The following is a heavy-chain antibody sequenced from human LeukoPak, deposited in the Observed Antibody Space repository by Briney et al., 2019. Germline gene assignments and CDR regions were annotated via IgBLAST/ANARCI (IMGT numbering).Heavy chain of an antibody. CDR1: GFIFAAYA. D-gene: IGHD1-1*01. CDR3: AKATGHGDFRTDY. J-gene: IGHJ4*02. V-gene: IGHV3-43*02. CDR2: INGDGGRT. Sequence: GGSLRLCCAASGFIFAAYAMHWVRQVPGKGLEWVSLINGDGGRTFYADSVRGRFTISRDNSKNSLYLQMSGLRPEDTAFFYCAKATGHGDFRTDYWGQGTLVTASS.